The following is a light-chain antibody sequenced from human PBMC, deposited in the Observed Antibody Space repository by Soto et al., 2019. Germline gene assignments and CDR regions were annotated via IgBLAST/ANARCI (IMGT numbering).Light chain of an antibody. CDR3: QSVDSSGTYVV. Sequence: SYELTQPPSVSVSPGQTARITCSGDALPNQYTYWYQQKPGQAPVLVIYRDSERPSGIPERFSGSSSGTTVTLTISGVQAEDEADYYCQSVDSSGTYVVFGGGTKVTVL. V-gene: IGLV3-25*02. J-gene: IGLJ2*01. CDR2: RDS. CDR1: ALPNQY.